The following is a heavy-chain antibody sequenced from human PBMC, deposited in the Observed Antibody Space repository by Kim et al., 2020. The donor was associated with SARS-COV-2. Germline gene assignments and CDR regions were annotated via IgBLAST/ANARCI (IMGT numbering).Heavy chain of an antibody. J-gene: IGHJ6*02. CDR1: GGTFSSYA. CDR3: ARRVREVEWDYQGYYYYGMDV. Sequence: SVKVSCKASGGTFSSYAISWVRQAPGQGLEWMGGIIPIFGTANYAQKFQGRVTSTADESTSTAYMELSSLRSEDTAVYYCARRVREVEWDYQGYYYYGMDVWGQGTTVTVSS. D-gene: IGHD1-7*01. CDR2: IIPIFGTA. V-gene: IGHV1-69*13.